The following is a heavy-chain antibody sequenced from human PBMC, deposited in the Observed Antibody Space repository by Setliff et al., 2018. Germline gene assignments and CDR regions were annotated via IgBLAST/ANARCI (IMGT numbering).Heavy chain of an antibody. CDR3: RQAVVGRDVFDI. J-gene: IGHJ3*02. CDR2: INHRGSA. Sequence: LETLSLTCAVYGDSFSDYYWSWIRQPPGKGLEWIEEINHRGSANYNPSLMSRVTISVDTSRNQFSLKLRSVTAADTALYYCRQAVVGRDVFDIWGQGTVVTVSS. D-gene: IGHD1-1*01. V-gene: IGHV4-34*01. CDR1: GDSFSDYY.